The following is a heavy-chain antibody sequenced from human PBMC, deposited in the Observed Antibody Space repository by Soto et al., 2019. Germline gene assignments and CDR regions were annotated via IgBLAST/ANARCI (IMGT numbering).Heavy chain of an antibody. D-gene: IGHD6-19*01. J-gene: IGHJ4*02. CDR1: GGTLSSYA. CDR3: ATGGSGWDLYFDY. V-gene: IGHV1-24*01. CDR2: FHPEDGET. Sequence: APVKVSCKASGGTLSSYAISWVRQAPGKGLEWMGGFHPEDGETIYAQKFQGRVTMTEDTSTDTAYMELSSLRSEDTAVYYCATGGSGWDLYFDYWGQGTLVTVPQ.